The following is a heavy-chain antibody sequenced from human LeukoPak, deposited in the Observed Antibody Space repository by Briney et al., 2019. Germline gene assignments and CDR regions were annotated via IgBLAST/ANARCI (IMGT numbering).Heavy chain of an antibody. D-gene: IGHD3-10*01. V-gene: IGHV1-18*01. Sequence: ASVKVSCKASGYTFTSYGISWVRQAPGQGLEWMGWISAYNTNTYYAQKLQGRVTMTTDTSTSTAYMELISLRSEDTAVYYCASAAYYYGSGSYFPHWFDPWGQGTLVTVSS. CDR1: GYTFTSYG. CDR2: ISAYNTNT. CDR3: ASAAYYYGSGSYFPHWFDP. J-gene: IGHJ5*02.